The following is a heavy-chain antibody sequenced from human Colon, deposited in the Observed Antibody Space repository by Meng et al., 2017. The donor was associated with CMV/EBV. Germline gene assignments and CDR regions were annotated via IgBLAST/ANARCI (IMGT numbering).Heavy chain of an antibody. J-gene: IGHJ4*02. Sequence: GESLKISCVTSDFTFSSYGMHWLRQAPGKGLEWVAFIRYDVTTKYYADSVQGRFTISRDNSRNNLFLQMDSLRAEDTGLFFCAKEPLPPQTWGRGTQVTVSS. CDR3: AKEPLPPQT. V-gene: IGHV3-30*02. CDR1: DFTFSSYG. CDR2: IRYDVTTK.